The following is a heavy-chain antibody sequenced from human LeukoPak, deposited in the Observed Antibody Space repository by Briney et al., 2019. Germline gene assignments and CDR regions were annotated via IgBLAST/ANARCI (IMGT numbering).Heavy chain of an antibody. CDR2: IKQDGSEK. CDR3: GKTTVGYSSGQKPAWPVDY. D-gene: IGHD5-18*01. Sequence: GGSLRLSCAASGFTFSSHCMNWARQAPGKGLEWVANIKQDGSEKYYVDSVKGRFTISRDNSRNTVYLQINSLRAEDTAVCYCGKTTVGYSSGQKPAWPVDYWGQGTLVTVSS. CDR1: GFTFSSHC. J-gene: IGHJ4*02. V-gene: IGHV3-7*03.